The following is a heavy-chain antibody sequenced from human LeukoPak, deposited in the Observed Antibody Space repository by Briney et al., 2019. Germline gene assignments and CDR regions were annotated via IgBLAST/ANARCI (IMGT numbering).Heavy chain of an antibody. V-gene: IGHV1-69*06. J-gene: IGHJ4*02. CDR3: ARVSMGDHLAYYYDESDY. CDR1: GGTFSSYA. D-gene: IGHD2/OR15-2a*01. Sequence: ASVKVSCKASGGTFSSYAISWVRQAPGQGLEWMGGIIPIFGTANYAQKFQGRVTITADKSTSTAYMELSSLRSEDTAVYYWARVSMGDHLAYYYDESDYWGKGTPVTVSS. CDR2: IIPIFGTA.